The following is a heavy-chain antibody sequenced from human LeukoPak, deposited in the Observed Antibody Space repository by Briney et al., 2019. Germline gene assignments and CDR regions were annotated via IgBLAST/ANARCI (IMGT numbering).Heavy chain of an antibody. V-gene: IGHV4-34*01. CDR1: GGSFSGYY. CDR2: INHSGST. Sequence: SETLSLTCAVYGGSFSGYYWSWIRQPPGKGLEWIGEINHSGSTNYNPSLKSRVTISVDTSKNQFSLKLSSVTAADTAVYYCASIETPTPDWGQGTLVTVSS. D-gene: IGHD3-16*02. J-gene: IGHJ4*02. CDR3: ASIETPTPD.